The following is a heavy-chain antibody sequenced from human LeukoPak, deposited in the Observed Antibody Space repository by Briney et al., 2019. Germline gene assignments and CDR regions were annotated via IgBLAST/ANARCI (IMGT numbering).Heavy chain of an antibody. CDR1: GFTFSSHA. CDR2: IRGDGATI. Sequence: GGSLRLSCAASGFTFSSHAMTWVRQAPGMGLEWVSAIRGDGATIFYGDSVKGRITVSRDNSKNTLYLQMNSLRAEDTAVYYCAKDNRYSYGYYFDYWGQGTLVTVSS. J-gene: IGHJ4*02. D-gene: IGHD5-18*01. V-gene: IGHV3-23*01. CDR3: AKDNRYSYGYYFDY.